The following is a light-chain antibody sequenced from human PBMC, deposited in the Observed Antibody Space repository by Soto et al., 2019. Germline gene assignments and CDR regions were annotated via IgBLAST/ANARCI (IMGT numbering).Light chain of an antibody. J-gene: IGLJ3*02. Sequence: QSALTQPRSASGSPGQSVTISCTGTSSDVGGYNYVSWYQQHPGKAPKLVIYDVSKRPSGVPDRFSGSKSGNTASLTISGLQAEDEADYYCCSYAGNSLWVFGGGTKLTVL. CDR1: SSDVGGYNY. CDR3: CSYAGNSLWV. V-gene: IGLV2-11*01. CDR2: DVS.